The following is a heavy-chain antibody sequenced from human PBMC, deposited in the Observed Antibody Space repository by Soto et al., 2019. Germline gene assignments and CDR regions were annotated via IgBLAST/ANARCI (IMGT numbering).Heavy chain of an antibody. D-gene: IGHD4-4*01. CDR1: GYTFPSYG. V-gene: IGHV1-18*01. CDR3: ARDGVYVTTNWFDP. Sequence: DSVRVSCKASGYTFPSYGISWVRQATGQGLEWMGRISAYNGNTNYAQKLQGRVTMTTDTSTSTAYMELRSLRSDDTAVYYCARDGVYVTTNWFDPWGQGTLVTVSS. J-gene: IGHJ5*02. CDR2: ISAYNGNT.